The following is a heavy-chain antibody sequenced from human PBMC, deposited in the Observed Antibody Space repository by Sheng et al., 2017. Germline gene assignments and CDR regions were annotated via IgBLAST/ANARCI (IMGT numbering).Heavy chain of an antibody. D-gene: IGHD2-15*01. Sequence: VQLVQSGAEVKKPGSSVKVSCKASGGTFSSYAISWVRQAPGQGLEWMGGIIPILGIANYAQKFQGRVTITADKSTSTAYMELSSLRSEDTAVYYCASIAARLDYYYYMDVWGKGTTVTVSS. CDR3: ASIAARLDYYYYMDV. CDR2: IIPILGIA. J-gene: IGHJ6*03. V-gene: IGHV1-69*04. CDR1: GGTFSSYA.